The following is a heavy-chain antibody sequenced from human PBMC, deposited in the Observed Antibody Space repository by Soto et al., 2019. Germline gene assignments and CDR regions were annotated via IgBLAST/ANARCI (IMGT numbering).Heavy chain of an antibody. V-gene: IGHV3-72*01. J-gene: IGHJ4*02. D-gene: IGHD3-22*01. CDR1: GFTLSAKY. Sequence: GESLRLSCPVDGFTLSAKYTGWDRQAPGEALEWVGRSRDKPQGYSTAYAASVKGIFTTSRDESKNSAYLQMNSLNAEDTAVYSCVRATYFSDSSGYTRCLDYWGQGTLVTVS. CDR2: SRDKPQGYST. CDR3: VRATYFSDSSGYTRCLDY.